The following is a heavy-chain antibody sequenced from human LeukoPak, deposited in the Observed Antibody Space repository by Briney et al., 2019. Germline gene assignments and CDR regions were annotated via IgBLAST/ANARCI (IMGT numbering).Heavy chain of an antibody. D-gene: IGHD6-19*01. CDR2: IYYSGST. J-gene: IGHJ4*02. CDR3: ARVSGSGWYYYFDY. V-gene: IGHV4-59*01. Sequence: SETLSLTCTVSGGSITSYYWSWIRQPPGKGLEWIGYIYYSGSTNNNPSLKSRVTISVDTSKNQFSLKLSSVTAADTAVYYCARVSGSGWYYYFDYWGQGTLVTVSS. CDR1: GGSITSYY.